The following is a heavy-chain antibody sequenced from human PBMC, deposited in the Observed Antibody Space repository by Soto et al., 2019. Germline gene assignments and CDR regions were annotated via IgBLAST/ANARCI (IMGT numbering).Heavy chain of an antibody. CDR1: GFTFDDYA. V-gene: IGHV3-43*01. CDR3: AKPVRGIAGANYDS. Sequence: VVSLRISCAASGFTFDDYAMHWVRQAPGKGLEWVSVISWDGKTSYYAASVRGRFTISRDNSKNFLYLYMIGLRPEDTALYYCAKPVRGIAGANYDSWGQGALVTVSS. D-gene: IGHD3-16*01. J-gene: IGHJ5*02. CDR2: ISWDGKTS.